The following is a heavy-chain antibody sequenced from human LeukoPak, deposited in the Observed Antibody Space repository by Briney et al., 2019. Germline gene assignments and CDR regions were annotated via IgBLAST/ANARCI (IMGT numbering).Heavy chain of an antibody. Sequence: GGSLRLSCAASRFTFSSYSMNWVRQAPGKGLEWVSHIGRGITYADSVKGRFTISRDNAKNSVYLQMNGLRAEDTAVYYCARDGRLRFLEWFPHPFFDYWGQGTLVTVSS. CDR2: IGRGIT. V-gene: IGHV3-48*04. CDR1: RFTFSSYS. CDR3: ARDGRLRFLEWFPHPFFDY. J-gene: IGHJ4*02. D-gene: IGHD3-3*01.